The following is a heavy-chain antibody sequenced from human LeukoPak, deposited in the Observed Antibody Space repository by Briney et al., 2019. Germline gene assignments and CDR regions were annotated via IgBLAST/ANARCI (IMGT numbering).Heavy chain of an antibody. CDR3: ARATHRTLDY. Sequence: SETLSLTCTVSGGSISSYYWSWIRQPPGKGLEWIGYIYYSGSTNYNPSLKSRVTISVDTSKNQFSLKLSSVTAADTAVYYCARATHRTLDYWGQGTLVTVSS. J-gene: IGHJ4*02. CDR2: IYYSGST. D-gene: IGHD1-14*01. V-gene: IGHV4-59*01. CDR1: GGSISSYY.